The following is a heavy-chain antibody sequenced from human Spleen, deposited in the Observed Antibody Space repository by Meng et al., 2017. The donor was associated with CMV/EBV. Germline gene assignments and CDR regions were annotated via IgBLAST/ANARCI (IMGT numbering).Heavy chain of an antibody. V-gene: IGHV4-34*01. D-gene: IGHD2-15*01. CDR3: AREDCSGGSCSYFDY. Sequence: QVHLQQWGAGLLKPSETLSLTCAVYGGSFSGYYWSWIRQPPGKGLQWIGEINHSGSTNYNPSLKSRVTISVDTSKNQFSLKLSSVTAADTAVYYCAREDCSGGSCSYFDYWGRGTLVTVSS. CDR2: INHSGST. J-gene: IGHJ4*02. CDR1: GGSFSGYY.